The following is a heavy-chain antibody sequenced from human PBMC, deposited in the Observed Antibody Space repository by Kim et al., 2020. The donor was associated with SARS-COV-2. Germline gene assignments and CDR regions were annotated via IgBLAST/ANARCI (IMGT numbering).Heavy chain of an antibody. D-gene: IGHD4-17*01. J-gene: IGHJ4*02. Sequence: SVEGRFTISREDSKNTAYLQMNSLKTEDTAVYYCTSQGEVHDYGGNPDDYWGQGTLVTVSS. CDR3: TSQGEVHDYGGNPDDY. V-gene: IGHV3-73*01.